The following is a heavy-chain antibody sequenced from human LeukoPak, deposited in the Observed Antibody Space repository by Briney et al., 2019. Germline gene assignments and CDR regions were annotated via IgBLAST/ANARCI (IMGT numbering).Heavy chain of an antibody. J-gene: IGHJ5*02. D-gene: IGHD1-26*01. CDR2: IYPADSDT. CDR3: ARHRDYSGTYSPFDP. CDR1: GYSFSTYW. Sequence: GESLKISCKGSGYSFSTYWIAWVRQMPGKGLEWMGIIYPADSDTRYSPSFQGQVTISADRSISTAYLQWSSLKASDTAMYYCARHRDYSGTYSPFDPWGQGTLVTVSS. V-gene: IGHV5-51*01.